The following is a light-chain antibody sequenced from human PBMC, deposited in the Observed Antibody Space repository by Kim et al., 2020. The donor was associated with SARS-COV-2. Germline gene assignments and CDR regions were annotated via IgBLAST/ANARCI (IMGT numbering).Light chain of an antibody. CDR3: AAWDDSLSVNWV. J-gene: IGLJ3*02. V-gene: IGLV1-47*01. CDR1: SSNIGSNY. Sequence: QRVTISCSGSSSNIGSNYVYWYQQLPGTAPKLRIYRNNQRPSGVPDRFSGFKSGTSASLAISGLRSEDEANYYCAAWDDSLSVNWVFGGGTQLTVL. CDR2: RNN.